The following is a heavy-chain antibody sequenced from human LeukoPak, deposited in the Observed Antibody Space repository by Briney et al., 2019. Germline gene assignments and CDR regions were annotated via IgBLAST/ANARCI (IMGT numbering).Heavy chain of an antibody. CDR3: AKDLGYCSSTSCFDY. J-gene: IGHJ4*02. CDR1: GFTFSSYG. V-gene: IGHV3-30*02. D-gene: IGHD2-2*01. Sequence: GGSLRLSCAASGFTFSSYGMHWVRQAPGKGLAGVAFIRYDGSNKYYVDSVKGRFTISRDNSKNTLYLQMNSLRAEDTAVYYCAKDLGYCSSTSCFDYWGQGTLVTVSS. CDR2: IRYDGSNK.